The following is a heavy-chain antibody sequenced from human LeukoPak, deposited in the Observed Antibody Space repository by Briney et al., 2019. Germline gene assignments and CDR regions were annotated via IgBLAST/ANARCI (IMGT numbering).Heavy chain of an antibody. CDR1: GYTFTSYY. CDR3: ARLPMRIAVAGEPDY. Sequence: ASVKVSCKASGYTFTSYYMHWVRQAPGQGLEWMGWINPNSGGTNYAQKFQGRVTMTRDTSISTAYMELSRLRSDDTAVYYCARLPMRIAVAGEPDYWGQGTLVTVSS. J-gene: IGHJ4*02. V-gene: IGHV1-2*02. CDR2: INPNSGGT. D-gene: IGHD6-19*01.